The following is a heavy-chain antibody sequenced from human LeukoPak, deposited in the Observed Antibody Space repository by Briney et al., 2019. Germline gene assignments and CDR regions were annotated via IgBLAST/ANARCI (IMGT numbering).Heavy chain of an antibody. D-gene: IGHD3-22*01. CDR1: GFTFSGSA. CDR2: IRSKANNYAT. CDR3: TRHAYDSSGYLAARDY. J-gene: IGHJ4*02. Sequence: PGGSLRLSCAASGFTFSGSAMHWVRQASGKGLEWVGRIRSKANNYATAYAASVKGRFTISRDDSKNTAYLQMNSLKTEDTAVYYCTRHAYDSSGYLAARDYWGQGTLVTVSS. V-gene: IGHV3-73*01.